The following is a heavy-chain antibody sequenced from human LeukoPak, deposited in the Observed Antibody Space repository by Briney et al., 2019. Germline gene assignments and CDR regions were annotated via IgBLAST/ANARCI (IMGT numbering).Heavy chain of an antibody. Sequence: AGGSLRLSCAASGSTFSNAWMSWVRQAPGKGLEWVGRIKSKTDGGTTDYAAPVKGRFTISRDDSKNTLYLQMNSLKTEDTAVYYCTTDVVWFGELLYSFWDYWGQGTLVTVSS. D-gene: IGHD3-10*01. CDR2: IKSKTDGGTT. CDR1: GSTFSNAW. V-gene: IGHV3-15*01. J-gene: IGHJ4*02. CDR3: TTDVVWFGELLYSFWDY.